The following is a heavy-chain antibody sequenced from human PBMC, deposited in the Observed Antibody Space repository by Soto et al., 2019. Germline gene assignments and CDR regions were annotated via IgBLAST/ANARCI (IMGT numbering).Heavy chain of an antibody. D-gene: IGHD3-10*02. V-gene: IGHV4-31*03. J-gene: IGHJ5*02. CDR2: ISYSGNN. CDR1: GGSIRSGGYY. Sequence: QVQLQESGPGLVKPSQTLSLTCTVSGGSIRSGGYYWNWIRQHPGKGLEWNGYISYSGNNNYKPSPKSRVTISVDTSKNQSSVKLSAVTAADTAVYDWARSVFSWGQGTLVTVSS. CDR3: ARSVFS.